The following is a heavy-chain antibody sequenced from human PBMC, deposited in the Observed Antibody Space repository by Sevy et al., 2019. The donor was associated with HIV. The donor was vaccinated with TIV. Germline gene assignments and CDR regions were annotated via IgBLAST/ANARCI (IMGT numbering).Heavy chain of an antibody. D-gene: IGHD6-6*01. CDR2: LDPEDRET. J-gene: IGHJ3*02. CDR3: ALVYSRSDAFDI. Sequence: ASVKVSCKVSGYTLTELSMHWVRQAPGKGLEWMGGLDPEDRETIYAQKFQGRVTMTEDTSTDTAYMELSSLRSEDTAVYYCALVYSRSDAFDIWGQGTSVTVSS. CDR1: GYTLTELS. V-gene: IGHV1-24*01.